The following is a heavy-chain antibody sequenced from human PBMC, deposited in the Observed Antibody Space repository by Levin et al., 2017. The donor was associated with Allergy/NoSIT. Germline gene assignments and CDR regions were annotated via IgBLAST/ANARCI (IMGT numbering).Heavy chain of an antibody. CDR1: GDSISNGGYY. J-gene: IGHJ1*01. CDR3: ARRARNGYVFQH. Sequence: SETLSLTCTVSGDSISNGGYYWSWIRQYPGRGLEWIGYSYYTGNTYYNPSLKSRVTISVDTSKNQFSLNLRSVTAADTAVYYCARRARNGYVFQHWGQGTLVTVSS. CDR2: SYYTGNT. D-gene: IGHD3-22*01. V-gene: IGHV4-31*03.